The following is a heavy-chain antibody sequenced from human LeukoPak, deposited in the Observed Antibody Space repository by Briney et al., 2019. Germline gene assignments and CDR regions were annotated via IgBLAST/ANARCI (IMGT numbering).Heavy chain of an antibody. CDR3: ARGLRGRRSNYYYYGMGV. J-gene: IGHJ6*02. D-gene: IGHD1-14*01. CDR1: GYTFTSYD. V-gene: IGHV1-8*01. Sequence: ASVKVFCKASGYTFTSYDINWVRQATGQGLEWMGWMNPNSGNTGYAQKFQGRVTMTRNTSISTAYMELSSLGSEDTAVYYCARGLRGRRSNYYYYGMGVWGQGTTVTVSS. CDR2: MNPNSGNT.